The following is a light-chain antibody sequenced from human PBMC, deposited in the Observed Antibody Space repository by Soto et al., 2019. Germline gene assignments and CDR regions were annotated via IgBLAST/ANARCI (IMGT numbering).Light chain of an antibody. CDR3: QQYYSSPYT. Sequence: DIVLTQSPDSLAVSLGERATIHCKSSQTIFYTSSNKNYLAWYQQRPGQPPKLLIYWASDRESGVPNRFSGSGYGTDFTLTISGLQAEDVAVYYCQQYYSSPYTFGPGTKVDIK. CDR2: WAS. CDR1: QTIFYTSSNKNY. V-gene: IGKV4-1*01. J-gene: IGKJ3*01.